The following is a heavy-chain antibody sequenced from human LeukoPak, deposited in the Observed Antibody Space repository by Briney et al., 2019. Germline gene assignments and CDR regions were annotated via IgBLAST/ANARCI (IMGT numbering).Heavy chain of an antibody. J-gene: IGHJ4*02. CDR1: AGSINSGGYF. CDR2: IWNSGNS. Sequence: KPSETLSLTCTVSAGSINSGGYFWTWVRQHPGEGLEWIGYIWNSGNSYYNPSLSSRVIISADSSKSTFSLKLSSVTAADTAVYYCARYHCGSTYCPGVDFYGQGTLATVSS. D-gene: IGHD2-2*01. V-gene: IGHV4-31*03. CDR3: ARYHCGSTYCPGVDF.